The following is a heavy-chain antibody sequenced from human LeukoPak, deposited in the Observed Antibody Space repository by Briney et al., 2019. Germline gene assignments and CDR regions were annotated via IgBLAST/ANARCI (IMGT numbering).Heavy chain of an antibody. V-gene: IGHV4-59*08. CDR1: GGSISSYY. D-gene: IGHD3-16*02. CDR3: ARYDVWGTYRAFDY. J-gene: IGHJ4*02. Sequence: SETLSLTRTVSGGSISSYYWSWIRQPPGKGLEWIGYIYYTGSTNYNPSLKSRVTISVDTSKNQFSLKLSSVTAADTAVYYCARYDVWGTYRAFDYWGQGTLVTVSS. CDR2: IYYTGST.